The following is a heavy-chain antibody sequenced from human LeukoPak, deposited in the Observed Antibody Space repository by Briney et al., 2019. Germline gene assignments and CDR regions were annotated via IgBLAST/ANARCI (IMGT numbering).Heavy chain of an antibody. D-gene: IGHD3-22*01. Sequence: PGGSLRLSCAASGFTFSSYAMSWVHQAPGKGLEWVSAISGSGGSTYYADSVKGRFTISRDNSKNTLYLQMNSLRAEDTAVYYCAKWPDTYYYDSSGYYYYWGQGTLVTVSS. V-gene: IGHV3-23*01. CDR3: AKWPDTYYYDSSGYYYY. CDR2: ISGSGGST. J-gene: IGHJ4*02. CDR1: GFTFSSYA.